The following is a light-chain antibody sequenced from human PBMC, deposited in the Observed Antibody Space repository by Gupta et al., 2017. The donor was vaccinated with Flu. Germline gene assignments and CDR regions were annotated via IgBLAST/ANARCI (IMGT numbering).Light chain of an antibody. Sequence: VTISCTRSSSNIGGGYDVHWYHQLPVRTPNVLIYGSANRRSGVPDRFFGSKSGSSASLAITGLQAEDEADYYCQSYDTSRSGWVFGGGTKMTAL. CDR3: QSYDTSRSGWV. CDR2: GSA. V-gene: IGLV1-40*01. J-gene: IGLJ3*02. CDR1: SSNIGGGYD.